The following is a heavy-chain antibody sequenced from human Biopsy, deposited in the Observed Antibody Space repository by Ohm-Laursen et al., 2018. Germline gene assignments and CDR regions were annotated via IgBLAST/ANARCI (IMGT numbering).Heavy chain of an antibody. Sequence: PTQTLTLTCSFSGFSLSARGMCVSWIRQAPGKALEWLARVDWDDYKDYSASLQTKLSISKDTSNDQVVLTVNNVDPADTATYYCARTPILIVSAGLVYRHRRHLQGMDVWGKGIAVTVSP. CDR3: ARTPILIVSAGLVYRHRRHLQGMDV. CDR1: GFSLSARGMC. CDR2: VDWDDYK. V-gene: IGHV2-70*11. J-gene: IGHJ6*04. D-gene: IGHD6-13*01.